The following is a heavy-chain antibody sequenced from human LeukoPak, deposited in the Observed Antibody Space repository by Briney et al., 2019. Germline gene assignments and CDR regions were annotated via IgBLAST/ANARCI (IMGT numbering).Heavy chain of an antibody. J-gene: IGHJ6*03. CDR3: AKGAMYYYYYMDV. Sequence: PGGSLRLSCAAFGFTFSSYGMHWVRQAPGKGLEWVAFIRYDGSNKYYADSVKGRFTISRDNSKNTLYLQMNSLRAEDTAVYYCAKGAMYYYYYMDVWGKGTTVTISS. V-gene: IGHV3-30*02. CDR1: GFTFSSYG. CDR2: IRYDGSNK.